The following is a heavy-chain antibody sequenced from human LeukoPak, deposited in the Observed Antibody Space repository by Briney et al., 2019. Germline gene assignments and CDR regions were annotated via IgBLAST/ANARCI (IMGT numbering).Heavy chain of an antibody. J-gene: IGHJ5*02. CDR2: IYYSGST. CDR1: GVSISSSSYY. CDR3: ARNSIQNWFDP. V-gene: IGHV4-39*01. Sequence: SETLSLTCTVSGVSISSSSYYWGWIRQPPGKGLEWIGSIYYSGSTYYNPSLKSRVTISVDTSKNQFSLKLSSVTAADTAVYYCARNSIQNWFDPWGQGTLVTVSS.